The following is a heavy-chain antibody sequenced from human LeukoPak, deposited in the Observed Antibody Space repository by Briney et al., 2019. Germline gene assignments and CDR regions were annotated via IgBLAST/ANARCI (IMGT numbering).Heavy chain of an antibody. CDR1: GGSISSGSYY. V-gene: IGHV4-61*02. J-gene: IGHJ6*03. Sequence: SQTLSLTCTVSGGSISSGSYYWSWIRQPAGKGLEWIGRIYTSGSTNYNPSLKSRVTISVDTSKNQFSLKLSSVTAADTAVYYCARHAHGDYSDYYYMDVWGKGTTVTISS. CDR2: IYTSGST. CDR3: ARHAHGDYSDYYYMDV. D-gene: IGHD4-17*01.